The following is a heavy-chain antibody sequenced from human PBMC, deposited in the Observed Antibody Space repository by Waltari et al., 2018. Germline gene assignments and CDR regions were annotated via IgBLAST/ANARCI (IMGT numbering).Heavy chain of an antibody. CDR2: ISGSGGST. CDR3: AKSSVSRSSSTAAP. D-gene: IGHD6-6*01. V-gene: IGHV3-23*01. J-gene: IGHJ5*02. Sequence: LLESGGGLVQPGGSLRLSCAASGFTFSSYAMSWVRQAPGKGLEWVSAISGSGGSTYYADSVKGRFTISRDNSKNTLYLQMNSLRAEDTAVYYCAKSSVSRSSSTAAPWGQGTLVTVSS. CDR1: GFTFSSYA.